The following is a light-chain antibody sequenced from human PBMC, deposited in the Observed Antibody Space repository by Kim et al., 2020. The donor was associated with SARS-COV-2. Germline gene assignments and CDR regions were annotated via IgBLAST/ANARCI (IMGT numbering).Light chain of an antibody. CDR2: QDI. CDR3: QAWDSGTAVV. V-gene: IGLV3-1*01. J-gene: IGLJ2*01. CDR1: ELGDKD. Sequence: VAPGQAAIITCPGDELGDKDVLWYQQKQGQSPVLVIYQDIKRPSGIPERFSAPNFGNTATLTSSGTQATDEADYYCQAWDSGTAVVFGEGTQLTVL.